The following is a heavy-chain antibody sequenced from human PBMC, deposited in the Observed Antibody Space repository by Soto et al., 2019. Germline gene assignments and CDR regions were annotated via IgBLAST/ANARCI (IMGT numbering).Heavy chain of an antibody. CDR1: GGSISSSNW. CDR2: IYHSGST. V-gene: IGHV4-4*02. Sequence: TCAGYGGSISSSNWWSWVRQHPGKGLEWIGEIYHSGSTNYNPSLKSRVTISVDTSKNQFSLKLSSVTAADTAVYYCARDWRTGGAFDIWGQGTMVTVSS. CDR3: ARDWRTGGAFDI. D-gene: IGHD2-8*02. J-gene: IGHJ3*02.